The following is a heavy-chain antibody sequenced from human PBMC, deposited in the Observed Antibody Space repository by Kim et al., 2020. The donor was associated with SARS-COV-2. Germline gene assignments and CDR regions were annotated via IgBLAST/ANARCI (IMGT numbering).Heavy chain of an antibody. V-gene: IGHV3-7*01. D-gene: IGHD1-26*01. J-gene: IGHJ4*02. Sequence: GGSLRLSCVASGFTFSTSWMNWVRQAPGKGLEWVATISQDGTAGFYVDSLKGRFTISRDNAKNSLFLQMNSLRVEDTAVYYCVKYSRASDYWVQGTLVTV. CDR1: GFTFSTSW. CDR3: VKYSRASDY. CDR2: ISQDGTAG.